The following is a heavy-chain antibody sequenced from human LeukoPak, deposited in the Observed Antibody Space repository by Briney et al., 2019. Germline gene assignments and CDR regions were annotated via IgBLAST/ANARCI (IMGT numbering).Heavy chain of an antibody. CDR2: INHNASN. CDR1: GGSFSGYY. V-gene: IGHV4-34*01. CDR3: ARSNELPGNFDY. D-gene: IGHD1-14*01. Sequence: PSESRSLACAVYGGSFSGYYWSWIRQPPGKGLEWMSEINHNASNNYNPSLKSRVTISVDTSKNQLSLKLSSVTAADTAVCDCARSNELPGNFDYWGQGTLATVSS. J-gene: IGHJ4*02.